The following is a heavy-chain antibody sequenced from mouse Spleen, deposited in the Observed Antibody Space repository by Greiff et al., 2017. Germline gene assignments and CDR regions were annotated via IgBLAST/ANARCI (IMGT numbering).Heavy chain of an antibody. CDR1: GYAFSSSW. Sequence: VQLQQSGPELVKPGASVKISCKASGYAFSSSWMNWVKQRPGKGLEWIGRIYPGDGDTNYNGKFKGKATLTADKSSSTAYMQLSSLTSEDSAVYFCALGRYYAMDYWGQGTSVTVSS. CDR3: ALGRYYAMDY. V-gene: IGHV1-82*01. CDR2: IYPGDGDT. D-gene: IGHD4-1*01. J-gene: IGHJ4*01.